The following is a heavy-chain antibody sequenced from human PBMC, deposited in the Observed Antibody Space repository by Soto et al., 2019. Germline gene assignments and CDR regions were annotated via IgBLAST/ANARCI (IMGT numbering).Heavy chain of an antibody. CDR3: ARDEGYDGSSYYRF. J-gene: IGHJ4*02. CDR1: GFTFSRYS. Sequence: GGSLRLSCAASGFTFSRYSMNWVRQAPGKGLECISYISSSSSTVYYADSVKGRFTVSRDNAKNSLYLQMNSLRDEDTAIYYCARDEGYDGSSYYRFRGQGTLVTVSS. V-gene: IGHV3-48*02. CDR2: ISSSSSTV. D-gene: IGHD3-22*01.